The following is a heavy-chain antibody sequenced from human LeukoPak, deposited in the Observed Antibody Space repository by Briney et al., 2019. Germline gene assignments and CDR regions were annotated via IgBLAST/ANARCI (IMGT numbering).Heavy chain of an antibody. J-gene: IGHJ5*02. CDR2: IKQDGSEK. V-gene: IGHV3-7*01. CDR1: GFTFSSYA. CDR3: ARDAEVGTLFGVLSRYNWFDP. Sequence: PGGSLRLSCAASGFTFSSYAMSWVRQAPGKGLEWVANIKQDGSEKYYVDSVKGRFTISRDNAKKSLYLQMSSLRAEDTAVYYCARDAEVGTLFGVLSRYNWFDPWGQGALVTVSS. D-gene: IGHD3-3*01.